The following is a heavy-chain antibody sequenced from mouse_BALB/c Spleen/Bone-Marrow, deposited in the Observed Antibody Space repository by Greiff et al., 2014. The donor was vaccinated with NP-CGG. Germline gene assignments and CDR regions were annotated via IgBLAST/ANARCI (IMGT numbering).Heavy chain of an antibody. CDR3: ANYYYGSSLFAY. CDR1: GFNIKDTY. Sequence: EVQLQQSGAELVKPGASVKLSCTASGFNIKDTYMHWVKQRPEQGLVWIGRIGPANGNTKYDPKFQGKATITADTSSNTAYLQLSSLTSEDTAVYYCANYYYGSSLFAYWGQGTLVTVSA. CDR2: IGPANGNT. V-gene: IGHV14-3*02. J-gene: IGHJ3*01. D-gene: IGHD1-1*01.